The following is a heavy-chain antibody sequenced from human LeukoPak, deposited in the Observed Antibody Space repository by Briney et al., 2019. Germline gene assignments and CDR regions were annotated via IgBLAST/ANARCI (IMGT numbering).Heavy chain of an antibody. Sequence: PGGSLRLSCAASGFTFSSYGMHWVRQAPGKGLEWVAVIWYDGSNKYYADSVKGRFTISRDNSKNTLYLQMNSLRAEDTAVYYCARPRGTTPGDGAFDIWGQGTMVTVSS. V-gene: IGHV3-33*01. J-gene: IGHJ3*02. CDR2: IWYDGSNK. CDR3: ARPRGTTPGDGAFDI. CDR1: GFTFSSYG. D-gene: IGHD3-16*01.